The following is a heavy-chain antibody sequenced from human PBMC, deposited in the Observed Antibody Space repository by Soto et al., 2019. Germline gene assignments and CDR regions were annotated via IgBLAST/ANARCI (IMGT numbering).Heavy chain of an antibody. CDR1: GGTFSSYT. D-gene: IGHD2-15*01. J-gene: IGHJ6*03. V-gene: IGHV1-69*04. CDR3: ARDDCSGGSCYPYYYYYMDV. CDR2: IIPILGIA. Sequence: SVKVSCKASGGTFSSYTISWVRQAPGQGLEWMGRIIPILGIANYAQKFQGRVTITADKSTSTAYMELSSLRSEDTAVYYCARDDCSGGSCYPYYYYYMDVWGKGTTVTVSS.